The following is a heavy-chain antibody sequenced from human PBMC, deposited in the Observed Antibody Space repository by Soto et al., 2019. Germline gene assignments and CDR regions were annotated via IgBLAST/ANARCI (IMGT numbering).Heavy chain of an antibody. D-gene: IGHD6-13*01. V-gene: IGHV4-59*01. J-gene: IGHJ6*02. CDR1: GGSISSYY. CDR2: IYYSGST. CDR3: ARDGYSSSYYATDV. Sequence: SETLSLTCTVSGGSISSYYWSWIRQPPGKGLEWIGYIYYSGSTNYNPSLKSRVTISVDTSKNQFSLKLSSVTAADTAVYYCARDGYSSSYYATDVWGQGTTVTVSS.